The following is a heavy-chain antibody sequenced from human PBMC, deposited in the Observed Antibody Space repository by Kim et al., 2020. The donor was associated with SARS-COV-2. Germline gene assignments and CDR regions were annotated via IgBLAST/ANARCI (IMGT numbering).Heavy chain of an antibody. D-gene: IGHD1-26*01. J-gene: IGHJ4*02. V-gene: IGHV3-74*01. Sequence: DGSSTSYADSVRGRCTISRDNAKNTLYLQMNSRRAEDTAVYYCARGSYYYWGQGTLVTVSS. CDR2: DGSST. CDR3: ARGSYYY.